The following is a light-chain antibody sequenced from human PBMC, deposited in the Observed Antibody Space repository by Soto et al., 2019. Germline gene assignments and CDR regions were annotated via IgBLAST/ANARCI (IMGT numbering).Light chain of an antibody. V-gene: IGKV3-11*01. CDR2: DAS. J-gene: IGKJ3*01. CDR1: QSISNS. CDR3: EQRSIWRGVT. Sequence: EIVLTQSPATLSLSPGERATLSCRASQSISNSLAWYQQKPGQAPSLLIFDASKRATGITARFSGSGSGKDFTLTINALEPDDFAVYYWEQRSIWRGVTFGPGTRVDI.